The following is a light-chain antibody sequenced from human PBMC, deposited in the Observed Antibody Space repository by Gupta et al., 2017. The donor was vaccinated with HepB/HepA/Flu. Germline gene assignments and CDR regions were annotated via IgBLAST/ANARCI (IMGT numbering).Light chain of an antibody. J-gene: IGKJ1*01. Sequence: DIVMTHSPVVMAVSLRERAIITGKSSQSVLYCTDNKNYLAWYHQKQGQPPKLLIFWASTRESAVPDRFSGSRSGTDVTLPIISLQDDDVAVYYCQKYYVTPRTFGQGTKLEIK. CDR3: QKYYVTPRT. CDR2: WAS. V-gene: IGKV4-1*01. CDR1: QSVLYCTDNKNY.